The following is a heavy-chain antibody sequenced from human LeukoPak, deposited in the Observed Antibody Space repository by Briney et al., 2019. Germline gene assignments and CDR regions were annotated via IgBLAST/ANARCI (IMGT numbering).Heavy chain of an antibody. CDR2: IYHSGST. D-gene: IGHD5-12*01. J-gene: IGHJ4*02. CDR1: GGSTSTYY. Sequence: KPSETLSLTCTLSGGSTSTYYWSWIRQPPGKGLEWIGYIYHSGSTNYNPSLKSRVTISVDTSKNQFSLKLSSVTAADTAVYYCARGGGYASPISYWGQGALVTVSS. CDR3: ARGGGYASPISY. V-gene: IGHV4-59*01.